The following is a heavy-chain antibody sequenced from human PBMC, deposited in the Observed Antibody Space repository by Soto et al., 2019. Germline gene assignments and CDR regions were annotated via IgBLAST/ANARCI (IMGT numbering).Heavy chain of an antibody. CDR3: ARAAMGGSSWPFDY. V-gene: IGHV4-4*02. CDR2: IYHSGST. J-gene: IGHJ4*02. D-gene: IGHD6-13*01. Sequence: QVQLQESGPGLVKPSGTLSLTCAVSGGSISSSNWWSWVRQPPGKGLEWIGEIYHSGSTNYNPSHQSRVTIXVXKXXNQFSLKLSSVTAADTAGYYCARAAMGGSSWPFDYWGQGTLVTVSS. CDR1: GGSISSSNW.